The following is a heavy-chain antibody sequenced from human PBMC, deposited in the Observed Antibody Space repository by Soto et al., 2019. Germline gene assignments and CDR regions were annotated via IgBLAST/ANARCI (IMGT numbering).Heavy chain of an antibody. Sequence: ASVKVSCKVSVYTLTERSIHWVRQPTGKGLEWMGGFDPEDIKTIYAQKFQGRVTMTEDRSTDTAYMELSSLRSEDTAVYYCATLADYFGSGSFPSYFDYWGQGTLVTVSS. J-gene: IGHJ4*02. D-gene: IGHD3-10*01. CDR3: ATLADYFGSGSFPSYFDY. CDR1: VYTLTERS. V-gene: IGHV1-24*01. CDR2: FDPEDIKT.